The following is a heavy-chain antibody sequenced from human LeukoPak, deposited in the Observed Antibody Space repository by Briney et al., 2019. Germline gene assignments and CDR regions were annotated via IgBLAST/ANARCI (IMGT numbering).Heavy chain of an antibody. Sequence: GGSLRLSCAASGFTFRNYWMSWVRQAPGKGLEWVANIKEDGSEKYYVDSVKGRFTISRDNAKKSLYLQMNSLRGEDTAVYYCASGYTGSLYWGQGTLVTVSS. CDR3: ASGYTGSLY. D-gene: IGHD1-26*01. CDR1: GFTFRNYW. V-gene: IGHV3-7*01. CDR2: IKEDGSEK. J-gene: IGHJ4*02.